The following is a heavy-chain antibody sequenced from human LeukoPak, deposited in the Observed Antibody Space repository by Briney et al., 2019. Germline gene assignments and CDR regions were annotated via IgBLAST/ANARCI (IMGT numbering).Heavy chain of an antibody. D-gene: IGHD6-6*01. CDR2: SSAYNGNT. CDR1: GHTFTSYG. CDR3: ARAEYISSGWYFDL. J-gene: IGHJ2*01. Sequence: ASVKVSCKASGHTFTSYGISWVRQAPGQGLEWMGWSSAYNGNTNYAQKLQGRVTMTTDTSTSTAYMELRSLRSDDTAVYYCARAEYISSGWYFDLWGRGTLVTVSS. V-gene: IGHV1-18*01.